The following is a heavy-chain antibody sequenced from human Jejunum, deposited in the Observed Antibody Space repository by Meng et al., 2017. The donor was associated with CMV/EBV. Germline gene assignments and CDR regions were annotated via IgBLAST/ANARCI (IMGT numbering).Heavy chain of an antibody. D-gene: IGHD2-15*01. CDR1: GFTFSVYG. CDR2: IRGSGGGT. CDR3: AKALPGGWDAFDV. V-gene: IGHV3-23*01. Sequence: SGFTFSVYGMSWVRQAPGKGLEWVSSIRGSGGGTFYADSVKGRFTISRDNSKNTLYLQMNTLRVEDAATYYCAKALPGGWDAFDVWGHGTTVTVSS. J-gene: IGHJ3*01.